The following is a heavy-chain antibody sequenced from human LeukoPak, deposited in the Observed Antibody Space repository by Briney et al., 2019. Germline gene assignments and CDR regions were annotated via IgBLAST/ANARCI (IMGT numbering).Heavy chain of an antibody. D-gene: IGHD2-2*01. Sequence: GESLKISCKGSGYRFTSYWIGWVRQMPGKGLEWMGIIYPGDSDTRYSPSFKGQVTIPAEKSISTAYLLCTSLKASDTAMYYCARLLVVPAALDYWGQGTLVTVSS. V-gene: IGHV5-51*01. J-gene: IGHJ4*02. CDR1: GYRFTSYW. CDR3: ARLLVVPAALDY. CDR2: IYPGDSDT.